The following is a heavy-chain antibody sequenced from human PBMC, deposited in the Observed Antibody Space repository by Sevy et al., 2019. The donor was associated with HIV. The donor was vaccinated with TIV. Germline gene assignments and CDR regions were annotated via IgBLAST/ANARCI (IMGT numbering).Heavy chain of an antibody. CDR3: ASSDATSRFGYYYFAMDF. CDR2: ISYTSTTI. V-gene: IGHV3-48*02. CDR1: GFTFNTYN. Sequence: GGSLRLSCAVSGFTFNTYNMNWVSQAPGKGLEWVSYISYTSTTIYYADSVRGRFTISRDNAKNTLYLQMNSLRDEDTAVYYCASSDATSRFGYYYFAMDFWGQGTSVTVSS. D-gene: IGHD3-22*01. J-gene: IGHJ6*02.